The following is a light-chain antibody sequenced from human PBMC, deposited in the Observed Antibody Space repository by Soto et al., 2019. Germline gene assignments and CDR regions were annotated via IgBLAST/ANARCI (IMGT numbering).Light chain of an antibody. CDR2: DAS. J-gene: IGKJ4*01. Sequence: EIVLTQSPATLSLSPGERATLSCRASQSVSSYLAWYQQKPGQAPRLLIYDASNRATGIPARFSGSGSGTDFTLTISSLEPEDFEVYYCQQRSNSERTFGGGTKVEIK. V-gene: IGKV3-11*01. CDR3: QQRSNSERT. CDR1: QSVSSY.